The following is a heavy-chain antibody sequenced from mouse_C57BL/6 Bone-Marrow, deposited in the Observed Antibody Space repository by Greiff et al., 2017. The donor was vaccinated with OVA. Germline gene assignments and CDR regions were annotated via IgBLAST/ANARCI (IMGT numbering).Heavy chain of an antibody. V-gene: IGHV5-17*01. D-gene: IGHD1-1*01. CDR3: ARPYYGSSYGGFAY. CDR2: ISSGSSTI. Sequence: VESGGGFVKPGGSLKLSCAASGFTFSDYGMHWVRQAPEKGLEWVAYISSGSSTIYYADTVKGRFTISRDNAKNTLFLQMTSLRSEDTAMYYCARPYYGSSYGGFAYWGQGTLVTVSA. J-gene: IGHJ3*01. CDR1: GFTFSDYG.